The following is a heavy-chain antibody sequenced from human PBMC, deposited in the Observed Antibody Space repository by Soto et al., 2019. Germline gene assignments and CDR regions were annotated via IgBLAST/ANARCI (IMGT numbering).Heavy chain of an antibody. CDR2: ISAGGDSP. CDR3: AKAHCSSTSCYPTYYSYTTDV. J-gene: IGHJ6*02. CDR1: GVAFSSYA. Sequence: PGGSLRLSCAASGVAFSSYAMTWVRQAPGKGLDWVSAISAGGDSPYYADSVKGRCTISRDNSKNMLYLQMDSLRAEDTAVYYCAKAHCSSTSCYPTYYSYTTDVWGQGTTVTVSS. D-gene: IGHD2-2*01. V-gene: IGHV3-23*01.